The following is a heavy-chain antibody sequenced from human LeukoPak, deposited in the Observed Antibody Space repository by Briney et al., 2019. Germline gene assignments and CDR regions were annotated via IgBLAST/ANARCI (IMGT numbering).Heavy chain of an antibody. Sequence: SETLSLTCTVSGDSISSYYWSWIRQPPGKGLEWIGYIYHSGSTNYNPSLKSRVTISADTSKDQFSLKLASVTAADTAVYYCARIKYQLLPYYYYYMDVWGKGTTVTVSS. J-gene: IGHJ6*03. V-gene: IGHV4-59*01. CDR3: ARIKYQLLPYYYYYMDV. D-gene: IGHD2-2*01. CDR1: GDSISSYY. CDR2: IYHSGST.